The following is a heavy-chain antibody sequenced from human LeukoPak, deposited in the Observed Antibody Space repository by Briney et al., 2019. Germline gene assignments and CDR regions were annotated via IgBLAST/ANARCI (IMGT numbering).Heavy chain of an antibody. CDR2: INSDGSST. CDR3: ARDGEYYYGSGSYYRHPFDY. V-gene: IGHV3-74*01. CDR1: GFTFSSYW. Sequence: GESLRPSCAASGFTFSSYWMHWVRQAPGKGLVWVSRINSDGSSTSYADSVKGRFTISRDNAKNTLYLQMNSLRAEDTAVYYCARDGEYYYGSGSYYRHPFDYWGQGTLVTVSS. D-gene: IGHD3-10*01. J-gene: IGHJ4*02.